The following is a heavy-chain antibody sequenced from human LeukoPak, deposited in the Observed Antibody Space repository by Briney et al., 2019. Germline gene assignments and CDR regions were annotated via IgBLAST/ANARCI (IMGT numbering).Heavy chain of an antibody. Sequence: GGSLRLSCAASGFTFSSYWMHWVRQAPGKGLVWVSRINSDGSSTSYADSVKGRFTISRDNAKNTLYLQMNSLRAEDTAVYCCARDSGYYDFWSGYYEPIFDYWGQGTLVTVSS. CDR3: ARDSGYYDFWSGYYEPIFDY. J-gene: IGHJ4*02. V-gene: IGHV3-74*01. D-gene: IGHD3-3*01. CDR2: INSDGSST. CDR1: GFTFSSYW.